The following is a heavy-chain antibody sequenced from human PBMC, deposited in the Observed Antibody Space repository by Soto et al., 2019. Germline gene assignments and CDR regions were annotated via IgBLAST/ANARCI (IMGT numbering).Heavy chain of an antibody. CDR1: GGSFSGYY. Sequence: QVQLQQWGAGLLKPSETLSLTCAVYGGSFSGYYWSWIRQPPGKGLEWIGEINHSGSTNYNPSLKSRVTISVDTSKNQFSRKLSSVTAADTAVYYCARGVTYSSSSSYYYYYYGMDVWGQGTTVTVSS. CDR3: ARGVTYSSSSSYYYYYYGMDV. J-gene: IGHJ6*02. V-gene: IGHV4-34*01. CDR2: INHSGST. D-gene: IGHD6-6*01.